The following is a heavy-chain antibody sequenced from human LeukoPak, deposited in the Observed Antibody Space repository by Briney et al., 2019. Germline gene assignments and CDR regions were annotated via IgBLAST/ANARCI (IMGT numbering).Heavy chain of an antibody. CDR3: ARVRTIAARPPYYYGMDV. Sequence: SVKVSCKASGGTFSSYAVSWVRQAPGQGLEWMGGIIPIFGTANYAQKFQGRVTITADESTSTAYMELSSLRSEDTAVYYCARVRTIAARPPYYYGMDVWGQGTTVTVSS. J-gene: IGHJ6*02. CDR1: GGTFSSYA. V-gene: IGHV1-69*13. D-gene: IGHD6-6*01. CDR2: IIPIFGTA.